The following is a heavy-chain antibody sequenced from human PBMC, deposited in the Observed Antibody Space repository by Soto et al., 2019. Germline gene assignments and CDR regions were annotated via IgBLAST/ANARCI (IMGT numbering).Heavy chain of an antibody. J-gene: IGHJ3*02. V-gene: IGHV4-30-2*01. CDR3: ARGVGDYVWGSYRYRAFDI. D-gene: IGHD3-16*02. Sequence: SETLSLTCAVSGGSISSGGYSWSWIRQPPGKGLEWIGYIYHSGSTYYNPSLKSRVTISVDRSKNQFSLKLSSVTAADTAVYYCARGVGDYVWGSYRYRAFDIWGQGTMVTVSS. CDR2: IYHSGST. CDR1: GGSISSGGYS.